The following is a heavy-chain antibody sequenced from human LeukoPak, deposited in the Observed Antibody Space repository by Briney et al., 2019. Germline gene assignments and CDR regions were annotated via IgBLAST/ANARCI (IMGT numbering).Heavy chain of an antibody. CDR2: INSDGSST. J-gene: IGHJ4*02. CDR1: GFTFSSYW. CDR3: ASLLTGWDY. V-gene: IGHV3-74*01. Sequence: GGSLRLACAAYGFTFSSYWMHWVRQAPGKGLVWVSRINSDGSSTSYADSVKGRFTISRDNDKNTLYLQMNSLRAEDTAVDFCASLLTGWDYWGQGTLVTVSS. D-gene: IGHD3-9*01.